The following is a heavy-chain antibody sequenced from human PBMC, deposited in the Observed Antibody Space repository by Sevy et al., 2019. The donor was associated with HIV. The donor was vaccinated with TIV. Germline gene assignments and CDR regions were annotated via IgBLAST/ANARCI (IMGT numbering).Heavy chain of an antibody. J-gene: IGHJ4*02. CDR1: GGTFSSYA. V-gene: IGHV1-69*13. CDR3: ATSYGSGNTSFDY. D-gene: IGHD2-15*01. CDR2: IIPIFGTA. Sequence: ASVKVSCKASGGTFSSYAISWVRQAPGQGLEWMGGIIPIFGTANYAQKFQGRVTITADESTSTAYMELSSLGSDDTAVYYCATSYGSGNTSFDYWGQGTLVTVSS.